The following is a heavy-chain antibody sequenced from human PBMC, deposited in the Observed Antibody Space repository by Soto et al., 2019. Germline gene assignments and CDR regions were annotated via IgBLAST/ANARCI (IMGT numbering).Heavy chain of an antibody. J-gene: IGHJ6*02. CDR1: GYTCTGYY. V-gene: IGHV1-2*04. D-gene: IGHD2-2*01. Sequence: ASVKVSCKASGYTCTGYYMHWVRQAPGQGLEWMGWSNPNSGGTNYAQKFQGWVTMTRDTSISTAYMELRRLRYDDTAVYYCARGDVVVPAAMTWSVRSYDYGMDVSGQGTTVTVS. CDR3: ARGDVVVPAAMTWSVRSYDYGMDV. CDR2: SNPNSGGT.